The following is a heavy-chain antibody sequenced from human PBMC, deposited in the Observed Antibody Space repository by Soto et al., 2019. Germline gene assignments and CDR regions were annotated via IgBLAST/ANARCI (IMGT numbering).Heavy chain of an antibody. Sequence: EVQLLESGGGLVQPGGSLRLSCAASGFTFSSYAMSWVRQAPGKGLEWVSAISGSGGSTYYADSVKGRFTISRHNSKNTLYLQMNSLRAEDTAVYYCAKDEGVRGVIVHDAFDIWGQGTMVTVSS. CDR3: AKDEGVRGVIVHDAFDI. V-gene: IGHV3-23*01. CDR2: ISGSGGST. J-gene: IGHJ3*02. D-gene: IGHD3-10*01. CDR1: GFTFSSYA.